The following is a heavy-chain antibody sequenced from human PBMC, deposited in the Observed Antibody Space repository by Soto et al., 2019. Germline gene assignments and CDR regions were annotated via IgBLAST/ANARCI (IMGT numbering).Heavy chain of an antibody. V-gene: IGHV1-69*13. CDR3: ARAGYDILTGYSEMYYFDY. CDR2: IIPIFGTA. CDR1: GYTITSCG. D-gene: IGHD3-9*01. J-gene: IGHJ4*02. Sequence: GASVKVSCKASGYTITSCGISWVRQAPGQGLEWMGGIIPIFGTANYAQKFQGRVTITADESTSTAYMELSSLRSEDTAVYYCARAGYDILTGYSEMYYFDYWGQGTLVTVSS.